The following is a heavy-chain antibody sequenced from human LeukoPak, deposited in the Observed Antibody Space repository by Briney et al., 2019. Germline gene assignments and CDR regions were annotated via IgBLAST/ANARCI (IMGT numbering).Heavy chain of an antibody. J-gene: IGHJ4*02. V-gene: IGHV4-4*07. Sequence: SETLSLTCTVSGDSISYYYWSWIRQPPGKGFEWIGYIYTNGRRATYNPSLRCRVLMLVHTSENQFSLQLTSVTAADTAVYYCARLTHYYGSGNAYWGQGALVTVSS. CDR2: IYTNGRRA. CDR1: GDSISYYY. D-gene: IGHD3-10*01. CDR3: ARLTHYYGSGNAY.